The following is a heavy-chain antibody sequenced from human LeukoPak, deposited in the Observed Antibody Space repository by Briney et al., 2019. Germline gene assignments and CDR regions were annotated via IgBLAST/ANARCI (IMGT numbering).Heavy chain of an antibody. V-gene: IGHV3-53*01. CDR3: ARGPFQITMVRGVIPGPLDY. CDR1: GFTVSSNY. CDR2: IYSGGST. D-gene: IGHD3-10*01. J-gene: IGHJ4*02. Sequence: GGSLRLSCATSGFTVSSNYMSWVRQAPGKGLEWVSVIYSGGSTYYADSVKGRFTISRDNSKNTLYLQMNSLRAEDTAVYYCARGPFQITMVRGVIPGPLDYWGQGTLVTVSS.